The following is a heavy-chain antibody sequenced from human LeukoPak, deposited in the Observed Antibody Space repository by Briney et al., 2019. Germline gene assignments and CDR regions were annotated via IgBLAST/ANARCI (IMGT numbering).Heavy chain of an antibody. V-gene: IGHV4-39*01. CDR1: GASISSSTYY. CDR3: ARLKDSSGWYDN. D-gene: IGHD6-19*01. J-gene: IGHJ5*02. Sequence: SETLSLTCTVSGASISSSTYYWVWLRQPPGKGLEWIGMIYHSGNTYYKPSLKSRLTMSVDTSKNQYSLKVNSMTAADTAVYYCARLKDSSGWYDNWGQGTLVTVSS. CDR2: IYHSGNT.